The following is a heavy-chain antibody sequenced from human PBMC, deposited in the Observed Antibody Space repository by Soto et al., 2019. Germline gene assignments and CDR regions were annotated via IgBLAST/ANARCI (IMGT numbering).Heavy chain of an antibody. CDR2: IYYSGST. CDR3: ARHSLPRLGMGFDY. CDR1: GGSISSSSYY. J-gene: IGHJ4*02. D-gene: IGHD2-15*01. Sequence: SETLSLTCTVSGGSISSSSYYWGWIRQPPGKGLEWIGSIYYSGSTYYNPSLKSRVTISVDTSKNQFSLKLSSVTAADTAVYYCARHSLPRLGMGFDYWGQGTLVTVSS. V-gene: IGHV4-39*01.